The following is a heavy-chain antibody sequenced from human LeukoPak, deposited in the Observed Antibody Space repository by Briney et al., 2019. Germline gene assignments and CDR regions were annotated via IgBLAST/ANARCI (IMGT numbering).Heavy chain of an antibody. D-gene: IGHD5-18*01. CDR2: INPNSGGT. V-gene: IGHV1-2*02. CDR3: ARGNSYGQTPDWFDP. J-gene: IGHJ5*02. CDR1: GYTFTGYY. Sequence: ASVKVSCKASGYTFTGYYMHWVRQAPGQGLEWMGWINPNSGGTNYAQKFQGRVTMTRDTSISTAYMELSRLRSDDTAVYYCARGNSYGQTPDWFDPWGQGTLVTVSS.